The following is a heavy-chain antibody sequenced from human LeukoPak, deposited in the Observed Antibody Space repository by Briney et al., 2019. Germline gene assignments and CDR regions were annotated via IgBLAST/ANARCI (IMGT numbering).Heavy chain of an antibody. Sequence: GGSLRLSCAASGFIVSSNYMNWVRQAPGKGLEWVSVIYSGGSTYYADSVKGRFTISRDNAKNSLYLQMNSLRAEDTGVYYCASEHIAGALWYFDYWGQGTLVTVSS. CDR3: ASEHIAGALWYFDY. CDR2: IYSGGST. CDR1: GFIVSSNY. D-gene: IGHD6-13*01. V-gene: IGHV3-53*01. J-gene: IGHJ4*02.